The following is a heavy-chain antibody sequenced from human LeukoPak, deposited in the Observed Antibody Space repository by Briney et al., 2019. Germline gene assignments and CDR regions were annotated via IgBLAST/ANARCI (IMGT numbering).Heavy chain of an antibody. V-gene: IGHV4-59*08. J-gene: IGHJ6*02. Sequence: SETLSLTCTVSGGSISSYYWSWIRQPPGKGLEWIGYIYYSGSTNYNPSLKSRVTISVDTSKNQFSLRLSSVTAADTAVYYCARLTYYYYGMDVWGQGTTVTVSS. CDR3: ARLTYYYYGMDV. CDR2: IYYSGST. CDR1: GGSISSYY.